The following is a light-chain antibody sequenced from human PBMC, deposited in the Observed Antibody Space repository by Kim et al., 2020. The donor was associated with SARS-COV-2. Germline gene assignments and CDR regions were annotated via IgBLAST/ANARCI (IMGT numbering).Light chain of an antibody. CDR1: QSVSSSY. CDR3: QQYGSLWT. V-gene: IGKV3-20*01. Sequence: ESVLTQSPGTLSLSPGERATLTCRASQSVSSSYLAWYQQKPGQAPRLLIYGASTRATGIPDRFSGSGSGTDFTLTISRLEPEDFAVYYCQQYGSLWTFGQGTKVDIK. J-gene: IGKJ1*01. CDR2: GAS.